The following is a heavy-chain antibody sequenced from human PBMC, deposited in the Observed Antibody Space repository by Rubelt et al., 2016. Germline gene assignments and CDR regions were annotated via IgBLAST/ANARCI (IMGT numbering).Heavy chain of an antibody. J-gene: IGHJ4*02. D-gene: IGHD3-22*01. V-gene: IGHV1-2*02. CDR3: ARFAIGGHSSGYLFDY. Sequence: QVQLVQSGAEVTKPGASVKVSCKASGYTFTGYSMHWLRQAPGQGLERMGWINPNSGGTNYAQKFQGRVTMTRDTSISTAYMELSRRRSDDTAVYYCARFAIGGHSSGYLFDYWGQGTLVTVSS. CDR2: INPNSGGT. CDR1: GYTFTGYS.